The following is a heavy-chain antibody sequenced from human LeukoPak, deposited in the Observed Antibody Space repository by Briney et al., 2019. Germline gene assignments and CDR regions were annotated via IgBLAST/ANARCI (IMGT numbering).Heavy chain of an antibody. CDR2: IWYDGSNK. CDR1: GFTFSSYG. V-gene: IGHV3-33*01. Sequence: PGGSLRLSCAASGFTFSSYGMHWVRQAPGKGLEWVAVIWYDGSNKYYADSVKGRFTISRDNSKNTLNLQMNSLRAEDTAVYYCARGSEARDCSSTSCYSAWYFDLWGRGTLVTVSS. J-gene: IGHJ2*01. D-gene: IGHD2-2*01. CDR3: ARGSEARDCSSTSCYSAWYFDL.